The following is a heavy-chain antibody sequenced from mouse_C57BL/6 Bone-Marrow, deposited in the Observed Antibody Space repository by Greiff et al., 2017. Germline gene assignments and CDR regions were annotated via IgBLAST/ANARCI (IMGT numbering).Heavy chain of an antibody. CDR2: IYPRSGNT. CDR3: ATLREAY. CDR1: GYTFTSYG. J-gene: IGHJ3*01. Sequence: QVQLQQSGAELARPGASVKLSCKASGYTFTSYGISWVKQRTGQGLEWIGEIYPRSGNTYYNEKFKGKATLTADKSSSPAYMELRSLTSEDSAVYFCATLREAYWGQGTLVTVSA. V-gene: IGHV1-81*01. D-gene: IGHD1-1*01.